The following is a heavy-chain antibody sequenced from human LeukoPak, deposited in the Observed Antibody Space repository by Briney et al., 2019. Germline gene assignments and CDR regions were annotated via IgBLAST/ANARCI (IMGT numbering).Heavy chain of an antibody. CDR3: ARAISGWYPTFDP. D-gene: IGHD6-19*01. CDR2: IYYSGST. Sequence: PSETLSLTCTVSGGSISSYYWSWIRQPPGKGLEWIGYIYYSGSTNYNPSLKSRVTISVDTSKNQFSLKLSSVTAADTAVYYCARAISGWYPTFDPWGQGTLVTVSS. J-gene: IGHJ5*02. V-gene: IGHV4-59*01. CDR1: GGSISSYY.